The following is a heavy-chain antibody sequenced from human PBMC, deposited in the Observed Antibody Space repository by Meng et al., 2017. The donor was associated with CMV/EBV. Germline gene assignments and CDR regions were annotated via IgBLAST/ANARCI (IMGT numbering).Heavy chain of an antibody. J-gene: IGHJ6*02. CDR1: GFTLSNYW. D-gene: IGHD2-2*01. V-gene: IGHV3-23*03. Sequence: GGSLRLSCAASGFTLSNYWMHWVRQAPGKGLEWVSVIYSGGSSTYYADSVKGRFTISRDNSKNTLYLQMNSLRAEDTAVYYCARDYYCSSTSCWTGSYYYGMDVWGQGTTVTVSS. CDR3: ARDYYCSSTSCWTGSYYYGMDV. CDR2: IYSGGSST.